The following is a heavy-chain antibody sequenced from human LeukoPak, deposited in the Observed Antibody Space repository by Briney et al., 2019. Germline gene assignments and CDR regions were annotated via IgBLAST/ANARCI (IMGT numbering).Heavy chain of an antibody. CDR3: ARHVENCSGGSCYLGPYYFDY. J-gene: IGHJ4*02. D-gene: IGHD2-15*01. CDR2: IYPGDSDT. V-gene: IGHV5-51*01. Sequence: GESLKISCKGSGYSFTSYWIGWVRQMPGKGLEWMGIIYPGDSDTRYSPSFQGQVTISADKSISTAYLQWSSLKASDTAMYYCARHVENCSGGSCYLGPYYFDYWGQGTLVTVSS. CDR1: GYSFTSYW.